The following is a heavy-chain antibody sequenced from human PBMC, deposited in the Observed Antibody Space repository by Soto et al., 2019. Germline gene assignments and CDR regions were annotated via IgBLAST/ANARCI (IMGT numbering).Heavy chain of an antibody. CDR2: VLGGGGST. CDR3: ARKGPPRDAFDI. Sequence: GGSLRLSCAPSGFTFSSYAMRWVRQTPGKGLEWVAGVLGGGGSTFYADSVKGRFTISRDNSKNTLYVQMNSLRAEDTAIYYCARKGPPRDAFDIWGQGTMVTLSS. CDR1: GFTFSSYA. V-gene: IGHV3-23*01. J-gene: IGHJ3*02.